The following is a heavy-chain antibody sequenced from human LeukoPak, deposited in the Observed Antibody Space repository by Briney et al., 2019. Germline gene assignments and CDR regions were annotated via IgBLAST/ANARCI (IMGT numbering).Heavy chain of an antibody. CDR2: IHYSGST. V-gene: IGHV4-59*01. CDR3: ARLGYCRGSHCLDDY. Sequence: PSETLSLTCTVSGGSISGYYWSWVRQPPGKRLEWIGYIHYSGSTNYNPPLRSRVTISADTSKNQFSLRLRSVTAADTAVYFCARLGYCRGSHCLDDYWGQGALVTVSS. J-gene: IGHJ4*02. CDR1: GGSISGYY. D-gene: IGHD2-15*01.